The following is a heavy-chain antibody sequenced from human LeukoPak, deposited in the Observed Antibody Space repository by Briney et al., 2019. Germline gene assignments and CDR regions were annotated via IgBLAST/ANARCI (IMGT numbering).Heavy chain of an antibody. V-gene: IGHV3-21*01. J-gene: IGHJ3*02. Sequence: PGGTLTLSCTASGVTFSSSSMNWGWHPQAQGMELDWSGSSSNSDIYYANPVHSRLTIYRDNAKNSLYLQTNSLRADDTAMYYCATGGYVILAAFDSWGQGTMVTVSS. CDR3: ATGGYVILAAFDS. CDR1: GVTFSSSS. CDR2: GSSSNSDI. D-gene: IGHD5-12*01.